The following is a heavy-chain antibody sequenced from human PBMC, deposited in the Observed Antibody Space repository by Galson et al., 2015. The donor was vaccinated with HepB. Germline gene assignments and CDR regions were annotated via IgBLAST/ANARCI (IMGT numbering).Heavy chain of an antibody. Sequence: SLRLSCAGSGFTFSSYAMSWVRQAPGKGLEWVSGISGSGGSTYYADSVKGRFTISRDNSKSTLYLQMNRLRAEDTAVYYCAKQARRGSIYNGCFGFWGQGTLVTVSS. D-gene: IGHD1-26*01. CDR1: GFTFSSYA. CDR2: ISGSGGST. CDR3: AKQARRGSIYNGCFGF. J-gene: IGHJ4*02. V-gene: IGHV3-23*01.